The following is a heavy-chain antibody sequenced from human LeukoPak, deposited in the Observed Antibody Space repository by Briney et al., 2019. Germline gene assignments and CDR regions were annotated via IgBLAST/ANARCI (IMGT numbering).Heavy chain of an antibody. CDR2: IYYSGST. Sequence: PSETLSLTCTVSGGSISSYYWSWIRQPPGKGPEWIGYIYYSGSTNYNPSLKSRVTISVDTSKNQFSLKLSSVTAADTAVYYCARLYYYGSGSGDYWGQGTLVTVSS. V-gene: IGHV4-59*08. J-gene: IGHJ4*02. CDR3: ARLYYYGSGSGDY. CDR1: GGSISSYY. D-gene: IGHD3-10*01.